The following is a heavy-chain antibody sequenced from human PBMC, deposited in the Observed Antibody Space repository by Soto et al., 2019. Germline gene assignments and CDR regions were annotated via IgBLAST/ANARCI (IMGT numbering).Heavy chain of an antibody. V-gene: IGHV3-64*01. CDR2: ISSNGGST. CDR1: GFTFSSYA. D-gene: IGHD4-17*01. CDR3: ARVQTTLNAFDI. J-gene: IGHJ3*02. Sequence: GGSLRLSCAASGFTFSSYAMHWVRQAPGKGLEYVSAISSNGGSTYYANSVKGRFTISRDNSKNTLYLQMGSLRAEDMAVYYCARVQTTLNAFDIWGQGTMVTVSS.